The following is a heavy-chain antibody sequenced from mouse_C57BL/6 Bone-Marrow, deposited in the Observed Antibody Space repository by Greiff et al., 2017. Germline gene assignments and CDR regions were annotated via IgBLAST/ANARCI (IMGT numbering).Heavy chain of an antibody. J-gene: IGHJ2*01. Sequence: VQLQQSGAELVRPGASVKLSCTASGFNIKDDYIHWVKQRPEQGLEWIGWIDPEIGDTEYASKFQGKATITSDTSANTAYLQRSSLTSADTAVYYCSSFDGNYFDFWGQGTPLTVAS. V-gene: IGHV14-4*01. CDR2: IDPEIGDT. D-gene: IGHD2-3*01. CDR1: GFNIKDDY. CDR3: SSFDGNYFDF.